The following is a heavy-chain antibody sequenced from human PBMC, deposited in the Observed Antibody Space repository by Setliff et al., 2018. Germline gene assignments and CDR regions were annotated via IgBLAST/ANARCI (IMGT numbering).Heavy chain of an antibody. D-gene: IGHD5-12*01. CDR2: INSNSGST. CDR1: GDTWTAGV. J-gene: IGHJ5*01. CDR3: AREVPGYSGALDF. Sequence: ASVKVSCKASGDTWTAGVHQWVRQAPGQGLEWLGWINSNSGSTTYAQKFQGRVTMTRDTSINTVYMEQKRLTSDDSAVYYCAREVPGYSGALDFWGRGTLVTVSS. V-gene: IGHV1-2*02.